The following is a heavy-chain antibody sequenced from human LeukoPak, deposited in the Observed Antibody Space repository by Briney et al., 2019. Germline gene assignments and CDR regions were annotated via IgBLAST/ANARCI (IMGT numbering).Heavy chain of an antibody. J-gene: IGHJ4*02. CDR2: INPNSGDT. CDR3: ARDYCGGDCFPDY. V-gene: IGHV1-2*06. D-gene: IGHD2-21*02. CDR1: GGTCSSYA. Sequence: ASVKVSCKASGGTCSSYAISWVRQAPGQGLEWMGRINPNSGDTNYAQKFQGRVTMTRDTSISTAYMELSRLRSDDTAVYYCARDYCGGDCFPDYWGQGTLVTVSS.